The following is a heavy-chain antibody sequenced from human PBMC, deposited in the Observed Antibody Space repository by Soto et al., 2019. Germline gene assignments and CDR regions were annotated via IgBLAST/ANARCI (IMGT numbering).Heavy chain of an antibody. CDR3: ARTAGDLDY. D-gene: IGHD4-17*01. V-gene: IGHV1-8*01. J-gene: IGHJ4*02. CDR2: TNPKSGYT. CDR1: GYTFTNYD. Sequence: QVQLVQSGAEVKKPGASVKVSCKTSGYTFTNYDINWVRQATGQGREWMGRTNPKSGYTGSAQKFQGRVTMTRDSSTRTADMELHSLTSEDTAVYFCARTAGDLDYWGQGTLITVSS.